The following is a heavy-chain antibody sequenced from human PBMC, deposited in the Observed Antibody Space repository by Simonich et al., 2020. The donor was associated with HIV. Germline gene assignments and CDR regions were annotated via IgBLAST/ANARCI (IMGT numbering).Heavy chain of an antibody. CDR1: GGSFSGYY. D-gene: IGHD4-17*01. CDR3: ARRHPTTVTTPYFDY. Sequence: QVQLQQWVAGLLKPSETLSLTCAVYGGSFSGYYWSWIRQPPGKGLEWIGEINHSGSTNYNPSLTSRVTISVDTSKNQFSLKLSSVTAADTAVYYCARRHPTTVTTPYFDYWGQGTLVTASS. CDR2: INHSGST. V-gene: IGHV4-34*01. J-gene: IGHJ4*02.